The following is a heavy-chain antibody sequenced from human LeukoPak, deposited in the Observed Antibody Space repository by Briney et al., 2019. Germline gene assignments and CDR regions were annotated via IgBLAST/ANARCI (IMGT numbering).Heavy chain of an antibody. CDR1: GGSVSSSGHF. V-gene: IGHV4-61*08. CDR2: THDHGST. Sequence: PSETLSLTCTVSGGSVSSSGHFWNWVRQTPGKGLEWIGYTHDHGSTNYNPSLKSRVTISVDTSKNQFSLKLSSVTAADTAVYYCAREGYELLYAFDIWGQGTMVTVSS. D-gene: IGHD2-2*01. CDR3: AREGYELLYAFDI. J-gene: IGHJ3*02.